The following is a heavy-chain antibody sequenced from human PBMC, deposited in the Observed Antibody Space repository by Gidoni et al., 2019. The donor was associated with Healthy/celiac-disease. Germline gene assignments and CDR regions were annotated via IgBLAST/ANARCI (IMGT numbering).Heavy chain of an antibody. D-gene: IGHD2-15*01. Sequence: GDVLEWIGEINHRGSTSYNPSLKSRVTISVDTSKNQFSLKLSSVTAAYTAVYYCARGRVSATPGVYYYYYYGIYVLSQGTTVTVSS. V-gene: IGHV4-34*01. CDR2: INHRGST. CDR3: ARGRVSATPGVYYYYYYGIYV. J-gene: IGHJ6*02.